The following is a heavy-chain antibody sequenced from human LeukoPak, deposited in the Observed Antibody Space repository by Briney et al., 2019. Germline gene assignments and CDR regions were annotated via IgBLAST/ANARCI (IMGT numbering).Heavy chain of an antibody. V-gene: IGHV3-33*01. CDR3: ARESRRGDSTYYDFWSGYYRQNFIEY. CDR1: GFTFSSYG. Sequence: PGGSLRLSCAASGFTFSSYGMHWVRQAPGKGLEWVAVIWYDGGNKYYADSVKGRFTISRDNSKNTLYLQMNSLRAEDTAVYYCARESRRGDSTYYDFWSGYYRQNFIEYWGQGTLVTVSS. CDR2: IWYDGGNK. J-gene: IGHJ4*02. D-gene: IGHD3-3*01.